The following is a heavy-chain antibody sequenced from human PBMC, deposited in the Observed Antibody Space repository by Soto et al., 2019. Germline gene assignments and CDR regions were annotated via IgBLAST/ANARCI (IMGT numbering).Heavy chain of an antibody. D-gene: IGHD2-2*01. CDR1: GGSISSSNW. J-gene: IGHJ6*02. Sequence: QVQLQESGPGLVKPSGTLSLTCAVSGGSISSSNWWSWVRQPPGKGLEWIGEIYHSGGTNYNPSLKSRVTISVDKSKNQFSLKLSSVTAADTAVYYWTRSSLEIVGVPPRPNYGMDVWGQGTTVTVSS. CDR3: TRSSLEIVGVPPRPNYGMDV. V-gene: IGHV4-4*02. CDR2: IYHSGGT.